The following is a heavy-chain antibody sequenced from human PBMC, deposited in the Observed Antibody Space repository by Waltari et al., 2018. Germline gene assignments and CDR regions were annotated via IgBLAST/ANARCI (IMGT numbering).Heavy chain of an antibody. Sequence: QLQVQESGPGLVQPSETLSLTCSVSCGSIPSSRPYWGWIRQPPGQGLEWIATMEYRGETNSSTAIKSRVTIYRDTSKNKRSRTWDSVTATETAVYYCAMYIGAALGTAAFDVWGQGTMVTVSS. CDR2: MEYRGET. CDR1: CGSIPSSRPY. CDR3: AMYIGAALGTAAFDV. V-gene: IGHV4-39*01. J-gene: IGHJ3*01. D-gene: IGHD1-26*01.